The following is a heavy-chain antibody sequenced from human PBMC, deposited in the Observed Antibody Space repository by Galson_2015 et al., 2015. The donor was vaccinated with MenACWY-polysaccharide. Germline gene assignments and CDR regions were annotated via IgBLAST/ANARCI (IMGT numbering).Heavy chain of an antibody. CDR2: IYNGGNT. Sequence: ETLSLTCTVSGGSISTYSWSWIRQPPGKGLEWIVYIYNGGNTYYNPSLKSRVTISVDTSKNQFSLKLTSVTAADTAVYYCARVPGEWGQGTLVTVSS. CDR1: GGSISTYS. J-gene: IGHJ4*02. V-gene: IGHV4-59*01. D-gene: IGHD3-10*01. CDR3: ARVPGE.